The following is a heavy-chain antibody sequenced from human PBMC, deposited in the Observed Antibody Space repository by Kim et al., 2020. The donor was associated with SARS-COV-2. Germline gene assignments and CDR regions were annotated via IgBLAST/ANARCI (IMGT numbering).Heavy chain of an antibody. CDR3: ANFWGSEDDY. J-gene: IGHJ4*02. CDR2: ST. V-gene: IGHV3-23*01. Sequence: STYDPDSVKGRFTISRDNSKNTLYLQMNSRRAEDTAVYYCANFWGSEDDYWGQGTLVTVSS. D-gene: IGHD3-16*01.